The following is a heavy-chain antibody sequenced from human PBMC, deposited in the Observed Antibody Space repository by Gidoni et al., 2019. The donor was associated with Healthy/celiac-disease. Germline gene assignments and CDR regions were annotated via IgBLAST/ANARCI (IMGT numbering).Heavy chain of an antibody. V-gene: IGHV3-72*01. J-gene: IGHJ3*02. D-gene: IGHD3-22*01. CDR2: TRNKANSYTT. CDR3: ATVNGYYYDSSGLIAFDI. Sequence: GKGLEWVGRTRNKANSYTTEYAASVKGRFTISRDDSKNSLYLQMNSLKTEDTAVYYCATVNGYYYDSSGLIAFDIWGQGTMVTVSS.